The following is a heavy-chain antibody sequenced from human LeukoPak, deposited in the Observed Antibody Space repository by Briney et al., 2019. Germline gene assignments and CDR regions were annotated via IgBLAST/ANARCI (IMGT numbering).Heavy chain of an antibody. J-gene: IGHJ4*02. CDR1: GVSISSYY. D-gene: IGHD2-2*01. V-gene: IGHV4-4*07. CDR3: ARRHYCSSTSCFAHDY. CDR2: IYTSGST. Sequence: PSETLSLTCTVSGVSISSYYWSWIRQPAGKGLEWIGRIYTSGSTNHNPSLKSRVTMSVDKSKNQFSLKLSSVTAADTAVYYCARRHYCSSTSCFAHDYWGQGTLVTVSS.